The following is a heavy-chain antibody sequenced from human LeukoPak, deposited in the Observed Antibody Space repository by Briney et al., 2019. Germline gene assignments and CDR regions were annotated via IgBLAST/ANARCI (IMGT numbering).Heavy chain of an antibody. D-gene: IGHD2-2*01. Sequence: GGSLRLSCAASGFTFGDYAMSWVRQAPGKGLEWVGFIRTKGYGGTAEYAASVKGRFTISRDDSKSIAYLQMNGLKTEDTAVYYCTRAYCSSTSCYFDYWGQGTLVTVSS. V-gene: IGHV3-49*04. CDR1: GFTFGDYA. J-gene: IGHJ4*02. CDR3: TRAYCSSTSCYFDY. CDR2: IRTKGYGGTA.